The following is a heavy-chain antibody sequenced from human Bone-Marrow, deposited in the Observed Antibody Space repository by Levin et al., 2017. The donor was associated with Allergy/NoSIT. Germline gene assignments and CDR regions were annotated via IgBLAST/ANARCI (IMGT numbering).Heavy chain of an antibody. V-gene: IGHV4-61*08. Sequence: PSETLSLTCTASGGAVSSSDYYWSWIRQPPGKALEWIGYIYYSGGTNYNPSLSSRPTTSVDTSKNQFSLKLRLVSAADTAVYFCARMVASDVFLDNWGQGTLVTVSS. D-gene: IGHD2-15*01. J-gene: IGHJ4*02. CDR1: GGAVSSSDYY. CDR3: ARMVASDVFLDN. CDR2: IYYSGGT.